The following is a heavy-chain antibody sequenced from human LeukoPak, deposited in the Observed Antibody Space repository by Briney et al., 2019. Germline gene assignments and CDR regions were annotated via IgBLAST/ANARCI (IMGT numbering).Heavy chain of an antibody. J-gene: IGHJ4*02. V-gene: IGHV3-13*01. CDR3: VRQKKSHGNFDY. D-gene: IGHD1-26*01. CDR2: VGIAADT. CDR1: GFTFSDHA. Sequence: GGSLRLSCAASGFTFSDHAMHRVRQAPGKGLEWVSAVGIAADTFYPGSVKGRFTISRENAKNSLYLQMNSLRVEDTAVYYCVRQKKSHGNFDYWGQGTLVTVSS.